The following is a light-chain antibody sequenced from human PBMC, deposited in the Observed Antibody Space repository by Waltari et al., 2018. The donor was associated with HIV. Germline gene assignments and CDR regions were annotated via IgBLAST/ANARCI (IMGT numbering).Light chain of an antibody. Sequence: EIVLTQSPDFQSVIPKEKVTIACRASQNIGNDLHWYQQKPDQSPKLLINYGSQPISGVPSRFSGSGSGTDFTLTISSLAAEDAATYYCHQSSSLPLTFGQGTRLEIK. J-gene: IGKJ2*01. CDR1: QNIGND. V-gene: IGKV6-21*02. CDR3: HQSSSLPLT. CDR2: YGS.